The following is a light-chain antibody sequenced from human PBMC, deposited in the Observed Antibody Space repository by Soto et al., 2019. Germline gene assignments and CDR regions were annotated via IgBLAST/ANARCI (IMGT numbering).Light chain of an antibody. CDR1: QTTASY. Sequence: DIQMTQSPSTLSASVGDRVTITCRASQTTASYLNWYQQKPGKSPKLLIRAASRLESGVPPRFSGSGSGTDFTLTISSLQPEDVATYYCQQSYNTPFTFGPGTKVDIK. CDR3: QQSYNTPFT. CDR2: AAS. J-gene: IGKJ3*01. V-gene: IGKV1-39*01.